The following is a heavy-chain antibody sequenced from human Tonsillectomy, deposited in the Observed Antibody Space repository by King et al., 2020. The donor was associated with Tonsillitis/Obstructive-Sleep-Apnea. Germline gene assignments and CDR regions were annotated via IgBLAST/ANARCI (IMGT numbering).Heavy chain of an antibody. CDR1: GGSISSRIYY. J-gene: IGHJ4*02. Sequence: QLQESGPGQVKPSETLSLTCTVSGGSISSRIYYWGWIRQPPGKGLEWIGGIYYSGSTYYNPSLKSRVTISVDTSKNLFSLKLSAVTAADTAVYYCARAWDGDPFDYWGQGTLVTVSS. V-gene: IGHV4-39*01. D-gene: IGHD4-17*01. CDR2: IYYSGST. CDR3: ARAWDGDPFDY.